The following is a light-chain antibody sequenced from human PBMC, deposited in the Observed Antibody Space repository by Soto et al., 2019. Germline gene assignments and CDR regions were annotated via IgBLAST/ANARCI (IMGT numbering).Light chain of an antibody. CDR2: GNS. CDR1: SSNIGAGYD. Sequence: QSVLTQPPSVSGAPGQRVTISCTGCSSNIGAGYDVHWYQQLPGTAPKLLIYGNSNRPSGVPDRFSGSKSGTSASLAITGLEAEDEADYYCQSYDSSLSAVVFGGGTKVPVL. CDR3: QSYDSSLSAVV. J-gene: IGLJ2*01. V-gene: IGLV1-40*01.